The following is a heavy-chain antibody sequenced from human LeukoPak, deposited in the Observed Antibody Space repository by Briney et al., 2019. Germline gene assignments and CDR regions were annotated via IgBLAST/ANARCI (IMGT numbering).Heavy chain of an antibody. J-gene: IGHJ4*02. CDR2: IYYSGST. D-gene: IGHD1-1*01. CDR3: ARIRGAWNEPYYFDY. CDR1: GYSISSSNW. Sequence: SDTLSPTCAVSGYSISSSNWWGWIRQPPGKGLEWIGYIYYSGSTYYNPSLKSRVTMSVDTSKNQFSLKLSSVTAVDTAVYYCARIRGAWNEPYYFDYWGQGTLDTVSS. V-gene: IGHV4-28*01.